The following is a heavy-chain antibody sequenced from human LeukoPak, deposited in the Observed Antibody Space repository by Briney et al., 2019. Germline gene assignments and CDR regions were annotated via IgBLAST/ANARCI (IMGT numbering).Heavy chain of an antibody. CDR1: GGSLSGYY. V-gene: IGHV4-4*07. CDR3: VRDRGWFES. D-gene: IGHD3-10*01. Sequence: SETLSLTCSVSGGSLSGYYWRWIRQSAGQGLEWIGRIYISGSGSTTFNPSLKSRVTMSVGTSKNQFSLKLSSVTAADTAVYFCVRDRGWFESWGQGTPVTVSS. J-gene: IGHJ5*01. CDR2: IYISGSGST.